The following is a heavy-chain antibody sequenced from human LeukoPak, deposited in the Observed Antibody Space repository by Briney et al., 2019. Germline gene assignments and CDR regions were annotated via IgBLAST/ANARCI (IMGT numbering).Heavy chain of an antibody. J-gene: IGHJ4*02. D-gene: IGHD2-2*01. CDR2: IYYSGST. V-gene: IGHV4-39*07. CDR1: GGSISSSSYY. Sequence: SETLSLTCTVSGGSISSSSYYWGWIRQPPGKGLEWIGSIYYSGSTYYNPSLKSRVTISGDTSKNQFSLKLSSVTAADTAVYYCASPLYCSSTSCYPFDYWGQGTLVTVSS. CDR3: ASPLYCSSTSCYPFDY.